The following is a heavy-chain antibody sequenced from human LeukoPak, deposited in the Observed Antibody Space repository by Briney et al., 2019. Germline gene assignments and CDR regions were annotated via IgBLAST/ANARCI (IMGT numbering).Heavy chain of an antibody. CDR3: ARSRRDNYYYYYGMDV. D-gene: IGHD5-24*01. CDR1: GFTFTSYG. CDR2: VTYDGSNQ. Sequence: GGSLRLSCAASGFTFTSYGMHWVRQAPGKGLEWVAVVTYDGSNQYYADSVKGRFSISRDNARNSLYLQMNSLRAEDTAVYYCARSRRDNYYYYYGMDVWGQGTTVTVSS. V-gene: IGHV3-30*03. J-gene: IGHJ6*02.